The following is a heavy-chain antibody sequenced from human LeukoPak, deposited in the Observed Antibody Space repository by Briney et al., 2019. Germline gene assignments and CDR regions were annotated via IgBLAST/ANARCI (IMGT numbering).Heavy chain of an antibody. CDR2: ISYDGSNE. J-gene: IGHJ4*02. CDR3: ARAIAAAGIPSDY. CDR1: GFTFSSYA. V-gene: IGHV3-30-3*01. Sequence: GRSLRLSCAASGFTFSSYAMHWVRQAPGKGLEWVAVISYDGSNEYYADSVKGRFTISRDNSKNTLYLQMNSLRAEDTAVYYCARAIAAAGIPSDYWGQGTLVAVSS. D-gene: IGHD6-13*01.